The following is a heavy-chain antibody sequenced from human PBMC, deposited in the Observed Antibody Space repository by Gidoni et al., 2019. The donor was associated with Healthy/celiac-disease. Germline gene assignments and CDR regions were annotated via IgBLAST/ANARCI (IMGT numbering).Heavy chain of an antibody. V-gene: IGHV3-11*05. CDR1: GFTFSDYY. Sequence: QVQLVESGGGLVKPGGSLRLSCAASGFTFSDYYMSWIRQAPGKGLEWVSYISSSSSYTNYADAVKGRFTISRDNAKNSLYLQMNSLRAEDTAVYYCARDLAAAGLNDAFDIWGQGTMVTVSS. CDR3: ARDLAAAGLNDAFDI. CDR2: ISSSSSYT. J-gene: IGHJ3*02. D-gene: IGHD6-13*01.